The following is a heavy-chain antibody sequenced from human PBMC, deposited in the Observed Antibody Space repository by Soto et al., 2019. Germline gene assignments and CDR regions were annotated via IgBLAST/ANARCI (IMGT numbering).Heavy chain of an antibody. Sequence: QAQLVQSGAEVKKPGSSVKVSCKASGGPFSSFALNWVRQAPGQGLEWMGGIIPILGSPNYTQTFQGRVTITAEKSTRRVYLDLSNQRSEETAVYYSASHVQILWAYFAYGGQGTLVTVSS. CDR3: ASHVQILWAYFAY. CDR2: IIPILGSP. J-gene: IGHJ4*02. V-gene: IGHV1-69*06. CDR1: GGPFSSFA. D-gene: IGHD3-16*01.